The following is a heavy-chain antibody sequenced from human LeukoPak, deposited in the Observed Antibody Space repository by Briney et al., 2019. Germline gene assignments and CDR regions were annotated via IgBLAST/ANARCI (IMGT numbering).Heavy chain of an antibody. D-gene: IGHD2-15*01. J-gene: IGHJ6*02. CDR2: ISGDGGST. Sequence: GGSLRLSCAASGFTFDDYAMHWVRQAPGKGLEWVSLISGDGGSTYYADSVKGRFTISRDNSKNSLYLQVNSLRTEDTALYYCAKALRYCSGGSCYSVIDCYGMDVWGQGTTVTVSS. CDR3: AKALRYCSGGSCYSVIDCYGMDV. V-gene: IGHV3-43*02. CDR1: GFTFDDYA.